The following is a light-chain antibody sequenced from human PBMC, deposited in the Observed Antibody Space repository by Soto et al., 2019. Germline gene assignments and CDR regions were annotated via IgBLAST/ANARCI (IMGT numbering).Light chain of an antibody. Sequence: EIVLTQSPATLSLSPGARATLSCRASQSVSSYLAWYQQQPGQAPRLLIYDASNRATGIPARFSGSGSGTDFTLTISSLEPEDFAVDYCQQRSNWPPITFGQGTRLEIK. CDR2: DAS. J-gene: IGKJ5*01. V-gene: IGKV3-11*01. CDR3: QQRSNWPPIT. CDR1: QSVSSY.